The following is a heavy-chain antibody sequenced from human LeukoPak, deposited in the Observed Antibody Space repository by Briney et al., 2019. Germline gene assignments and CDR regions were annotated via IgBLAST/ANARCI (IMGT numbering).Heavy chain of an antibody. J-gene: IGHJ4*02. D-gene: IGHD4-17*01. Sequence: VASVKVSCKASGYTFTSYGISWVRQAPGQGLEWMGWISAYNGNTNYAQKLQGRVTMATDTSTSTAYMELRSLRSDDTAVYYCARELAYGGLDYWGQGTLVTVSS. CDR3: ARELAYGGLDY. V-gene: IGHV1-18*01. CDR2: ISAYNGNT. CDR1: GYTFTSYG.